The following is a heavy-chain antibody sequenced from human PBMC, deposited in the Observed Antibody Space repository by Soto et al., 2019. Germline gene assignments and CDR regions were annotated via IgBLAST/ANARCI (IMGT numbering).Heavy chain of an antibody. V-gene: IGHV4-4*02. J-gene: IGHJ6*02. CDR1: GDPISSSKW. CDR3: ARLNRDYYYYGMDV. CDR2: IDQNGIT. Sequence: SETLSLTCAVSGDPISSSKWWTWVRQTPGKGLEWIGKIDQNGITNYNPSLESRVTILKDNSKNQLSLKLTSVTAVDSAVYYCARLNRDYYYYGMDVWGQGATVTVSS.